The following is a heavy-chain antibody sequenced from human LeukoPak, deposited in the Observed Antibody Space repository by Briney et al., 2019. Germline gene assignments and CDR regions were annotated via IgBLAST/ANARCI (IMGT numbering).Heavy chain of an antibody. CDR1: GGTFSSYA. CDR2: IIPILGIA. D-gene: IGHD2-21*02. J-gene: IGHJ5*02. V-gene: IGHV1-69*04. Sequence: EASVTVSCKASGGTFSSYAISWVRQAPGQGLEWMGRIIPILGIANYAQKFQGRVTITADKSTSTAYMELSSLRSEDTAVYYCARGVDGGNSDWFDPWGQGTLVTVSS. CDR3: ARGVDGGNSDWFDP.